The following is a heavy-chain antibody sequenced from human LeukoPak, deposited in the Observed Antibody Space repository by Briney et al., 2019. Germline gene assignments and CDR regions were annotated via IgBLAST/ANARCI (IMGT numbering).Heavy chain of an antibody. J-gene: IGHJ6*03. CDR3: AKGYGWEASYYYYYMDV. D-gene: IGHD1-26*01. CDR2: INTDGSTT. CDR1: GFTFSSYW. V-gene: IGHV3-74*01. Sequence: GGSLRLSCAASGFTFSSYWMHWVRQAPGKGLVWVSRINTDGSTTSYADSVKGRFTISRDNSKNTLYLQMNSLRAEDTAVYYCAKGYGWEASYYYYYMDVWGKGTTVTISS.